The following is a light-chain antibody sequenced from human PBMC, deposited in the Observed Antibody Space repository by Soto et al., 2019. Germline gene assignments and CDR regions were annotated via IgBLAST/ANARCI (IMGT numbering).Light chain of an antibody. CDR2: EVS. CDR3: RSYTSSNTLV. Sequence: QSALTQPASVSGSPGQSITVSCTGTSSDVGGDKYVSWYQHQSGKAPKLIMYEVSNRPSGVSDRFSGSKSGNTASLTISGLQTEDEADYYCRSYTSSNTLVFGGGTQLTVL. V-gene: IGLV2-14*01. J-gene: IGLJ7*01. CDR1: SSDVGGDKY.